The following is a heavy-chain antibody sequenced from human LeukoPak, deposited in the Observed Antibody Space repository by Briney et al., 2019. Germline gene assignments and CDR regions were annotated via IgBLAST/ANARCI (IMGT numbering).Heavy chain of an antibody. D-gene: IGHD6-13*01. Sequence: ASVKVSCKASGGTFSNYAISWVRQAPGQGLEWMGGSIPIFATANYAQKFQGRVTITADKSTSTAYMELSSLRSEDTAVYYCARGGTSSSWYVYWGQGNLVTVSS. CDR1: GGTFSNYA. J-gene: IGHJ4*02. CDR2: SIPIFATA. CDR3: ARGGTSSSWYVY. V-gene: IGHV1-69*06.